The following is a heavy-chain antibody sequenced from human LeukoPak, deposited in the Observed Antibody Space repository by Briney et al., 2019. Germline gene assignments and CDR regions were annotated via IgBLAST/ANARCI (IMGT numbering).Heavy chain of an antibody. D-gene: IGHD5-18*01. CDR2: NNPSGGST. J-gene: IGHJ4*02. CDR1: GYTFTSYY. CDR3: ALLDTAMGRAFDY. V-gene: IGHV1-46*01. Sequence: ASVKVSCKASGYTFTSYYMHWVRQAHGQGLGWMGINNPSGGSTSYAQKFQGRVTMTRDTSTSTVYMELSSLRSEDTAVYYCALLDTAMGRAFDYWGQGTLVTVSS.